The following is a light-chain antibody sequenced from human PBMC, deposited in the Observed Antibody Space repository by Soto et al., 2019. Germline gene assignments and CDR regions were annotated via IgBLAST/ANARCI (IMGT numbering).Light chain of an antibody. Sequence: LTESPAPLSLSPGESATLSCRASQSVSTYLAWYQQKPGQAPRLLIYDASNRVTGIPARFRGSGSGTDFTLTISSLEPDDFAVYYCQQRSNWQITFGQGTRLEIK. CDR3: QQRSNWQIT. J-gene: IGKJ5*01. V-gene: IGKV3-11*01. CDR1: QSVSTY. CDR2: DAS.